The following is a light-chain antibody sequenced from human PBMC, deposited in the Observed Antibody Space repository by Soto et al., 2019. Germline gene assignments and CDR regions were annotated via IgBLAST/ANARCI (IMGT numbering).Light chain of an antibody. CDR3: QSYDSSLSGYV. V-gene: IGLV1-40*01. CDR2: GNS. Sequence: QSVLTQPPSVSGAPGQRVTISCTGSSSNIGAGYDGQWYQQLPGTAPKLLIYGNSNRPSRVPDRFSGSKSGTSASLAITGLQAEDEADYYCQSYDSSLSGYVFGTGTKLTVL. J-gene: IGLJ1*01. CDR1: SSNIGAGYD.